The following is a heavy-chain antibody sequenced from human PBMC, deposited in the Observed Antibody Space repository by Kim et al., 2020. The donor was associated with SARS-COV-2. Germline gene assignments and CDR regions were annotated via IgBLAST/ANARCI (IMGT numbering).Heavy chain of an antibody. D-gene: IGHD3-10*01. V-gene: IGHV3-30*04. J-gene: IGHJ6*02. CDR2: ISYDGSNK. CDR3: ARDQGPGWLGELLKGYYYYYGMDV. Sequence: GGSLRLSCAASGFTFSSYAMHWVRQAPGKGLEWVAVISYDGSNKYYADSVKGRFTISRDNSKNTLYLQMNSLRAEDTAVYYCARDQGPGWLGELLKGYYYYYGMDVWGQGTTVTVSS. CDR1: GFTFSSYA.